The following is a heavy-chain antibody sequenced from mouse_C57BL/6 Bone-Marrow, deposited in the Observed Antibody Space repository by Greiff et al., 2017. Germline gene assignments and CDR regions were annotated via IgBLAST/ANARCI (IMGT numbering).Heavy chain of an antibody. Sequence: QVQLKQSGAELARPGASVKLSCKASGYTFTSYGISWVKQRTGQGLEWIGEIYPRSGNTYYNEKFKGKATLTADKSSSTAYMELRSLTSEYSAVYFCALVLRRGYFDVWGTGTTVTVSS. CDR3: ALVLRRGYFDV. V-gene: IGHV1-81*01. D-gene: IGHD1-1*01. J-gene: IGHJ1*03. CDR2: IYPRSGNT. CDR1: GYTFTSYG.